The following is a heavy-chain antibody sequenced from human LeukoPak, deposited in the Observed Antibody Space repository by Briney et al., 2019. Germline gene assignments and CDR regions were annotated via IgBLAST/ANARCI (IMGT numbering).Heavy chain of an antibody. V-gene: IGHV1-8*01. D-gene: IGHD6-19*01. Sequence: ASVKVSFKASGYTFTSYDINWVRQATGQGLEWMGWMNPNSGNTGYAQKFQGRVTMTRNTSISTAYMELSSLRSEDTAVYYCARADSSGWYADYWGQGTLVTVSS. CDR2: MNPNSGNT. CDR1: GYTFTSYD. J-gene: IGHJ4*02. CDR3: ARADSSGWYADY.